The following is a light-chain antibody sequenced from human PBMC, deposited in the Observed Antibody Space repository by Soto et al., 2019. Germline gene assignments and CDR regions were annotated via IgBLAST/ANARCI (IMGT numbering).Light chain of an antibody. Sequence: QSALTQPRSVSGSPGQSVTISCTGTSSDVGGYNYVSWYQQNPGKAPKLIIYDVTKRPSGVPDRFSGSKSGNTASLTISGLQAEDEADYYCCSYAGKHTRVIFGGGTKLTVL. J-gene: IGLJ2*01. CDR2: DVT. CDR3: CSYAGKHTRVI. V-gene: IGLV2-11*01. CDR1: SSDVGGYNY.